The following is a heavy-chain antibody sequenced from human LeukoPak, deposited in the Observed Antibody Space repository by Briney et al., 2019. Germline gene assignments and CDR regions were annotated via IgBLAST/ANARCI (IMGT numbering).Heavy chain of an antibody. CDR2: MSGRGGNT. J-gene: IGHJ4*02. CDR3: AKRAFGGVIVIRGGNYFDY. D-gene: IGHD3-16*02. V-gene: IGHV3-23*01. Sequence: GGSLRLSCAASVFTFSIYAMIWAREAPRKGLEWVSAMSGRGGNTHYAHSEKARFPISRDNSKTTMYLQMKSLRGEDTAVYYCAKRAFGGVIVIRGGNYFDYWGQGTLVTVSS. CDR1: VFTFSIYA.